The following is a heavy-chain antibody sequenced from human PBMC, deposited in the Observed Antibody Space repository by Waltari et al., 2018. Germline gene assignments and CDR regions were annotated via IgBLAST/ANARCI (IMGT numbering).Heavy chain of an antibody. CDR3: AXEDXYGDHGDDAFDX. CDR2: XKQDGXEK. D-gene: IGHD4-17*01. J-gene: IGHJ3*01. Sequence: XQLVESXGGFXQPGGSLRLPLDSSGSSVSGYWMTGVRQATGXGLXWVANXKQDGXEKYYXDSVKDRFTIXRDNAKNSLYRQMNSLTXEDTAVYYXAXEDXYGDHGDDAFDXWGQGIXVTVSS. V-gene: IGHV3-7*01. CDR1: GSSVSGYW.